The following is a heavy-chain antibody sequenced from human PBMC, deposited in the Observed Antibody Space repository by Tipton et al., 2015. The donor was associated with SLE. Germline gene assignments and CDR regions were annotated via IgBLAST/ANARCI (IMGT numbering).Heavy chain of an antibody. J-gene: IGHJ3*01. CDR1: DGPISNFH. Sequence: TLSLTCTASDGPISNFHCSWIRQSPGKGLEWIGNIYYSGSTNFNPSLKSRVTISIDTSRNQFSLSLRSVTAADTAVYYCATERTRCSGYTCSDAFDVWGQGTVVTVSS. D-gene: IGHD3-22*01. CDR3: ATERTRCSGYTCSDAFDV. V-gene: IGHV4-59*01. CDR2: IYYSGST.